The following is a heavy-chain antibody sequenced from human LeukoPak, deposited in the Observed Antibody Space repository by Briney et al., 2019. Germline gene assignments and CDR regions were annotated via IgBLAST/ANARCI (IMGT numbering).Heavy chain of an antibody. J-gene: IGHJ4*02. CDR3: AREGKYQLLSTFDY. CDR1: GFTFSSYA. Sequence: GGSLRPSCAASGFTFSSYAMSWVRQAPGKGLEWVSAISGSGGSTYYADSVKGRFTISRDNSKNTLYLQMNSLRAEDTAVYYCAREGKYQLLSTFDYWGQGTLVTVSS. CDR2: ISGSGGST. D-gene: IGHD2-2*01. V-gene: IGHV3-23*01.